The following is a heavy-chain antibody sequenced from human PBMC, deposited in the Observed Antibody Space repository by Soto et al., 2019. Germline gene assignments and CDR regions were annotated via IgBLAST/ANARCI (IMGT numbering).Heavy chain of an antibody. Sequence: GGSLRLSCAASGFTFSSYAMSWVRQAPGKGLEWVAAISGSGGSTYYADAVKGRFTISRDNSKNTLYLQMNSLRAEDTAVYYCAKAPGALGYSQHWGKGILVTVSA. CDR2: ISGSGGST. D-gene: IGHD3-10*01. J-gene: IGHJ1*01. CDR3: AKAPGALGYSQH. V-gene: IGHV3-23*01. CDR1: GFTFSSYA.